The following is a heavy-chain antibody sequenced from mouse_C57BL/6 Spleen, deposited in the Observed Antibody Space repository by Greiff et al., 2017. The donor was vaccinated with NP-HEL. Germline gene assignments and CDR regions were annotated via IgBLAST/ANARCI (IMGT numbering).Heavy chain of an antibody. V-gene: IGHV1-82*01. J-gene: IGHJ2*01. CDR1: GYAFSSSW. CDR2: IYPGDGDT. Sequence: QVQLQQSGPELVKPGASVKISCKASGYAFSSSWMNWVKQRPGKGLEWIGRIYPGDGDTNYNGKFKGKATLTADKSSSTAYMQLSSLTSEDSAVYFCARDPRGYYFDYWGQGTTLTVSS. CDR3: ARDPRGYYFDY.